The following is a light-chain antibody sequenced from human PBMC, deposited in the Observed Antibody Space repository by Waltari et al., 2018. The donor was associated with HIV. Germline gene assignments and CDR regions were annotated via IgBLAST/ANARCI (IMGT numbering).Light chain of an antibody. CDR3: QVWDSGAVI. Sequence: YEVTQARSVSVTLGQTAKITCGGNYIVTKSVHWYQQRPGQAPTLVIFADSGRPSGVPDRFSGSSSGNLATLSINRVQSGDEADYYCQVWDSGAVIFGGGTKLTV. CDR1: YIVTKS. CDR2: ADS. V-gene: IGLV3-9*01. J-gene: IGLJ2*01.